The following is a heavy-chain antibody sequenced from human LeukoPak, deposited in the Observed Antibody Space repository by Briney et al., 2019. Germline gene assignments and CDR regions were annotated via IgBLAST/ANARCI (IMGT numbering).Heavy chain of an antibody. Sequence: GGSLRLSCAASGFTFSSYAMSWVRQAPGKGLEWVSSISGSGDTTYYADSVKGRFTISRDNSKNTLYLQMNSLRAEDTAVYYCARGYCSGGSCFDAFDIWGQGTMVTVSS. D-gene: IGHD2-15*01. CDR2: ISGSGDTT. V-gene: IGHV3-23*01. CDR1: GFTFSSYA. J-gene: IGHJ3*02. CDR3: ARGYCSGGSCFDAFDI.